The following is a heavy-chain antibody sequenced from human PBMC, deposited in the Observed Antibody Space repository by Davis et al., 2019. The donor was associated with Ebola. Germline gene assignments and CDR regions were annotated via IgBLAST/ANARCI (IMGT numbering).Heavy chain of an antibody. D-gene: IGHD2-2*01. J-gene: IGHJ5*02. V-gene: IGHV1-18*04. CDR1: GYNFINYY. CDR2: ISGYDAVT. CDR3: ARDGLVPDAIRGGFDP. Sequence: ASVKVSCKASGYNFINYYMHWVRQAPGQRLEWMGWISGYDAVTKYSEKFKERITLTTDTSTSTAYMEVRSLRSDDTAVYYCARDGLVPDAIRGGFDPWGQGMLVTVSS.